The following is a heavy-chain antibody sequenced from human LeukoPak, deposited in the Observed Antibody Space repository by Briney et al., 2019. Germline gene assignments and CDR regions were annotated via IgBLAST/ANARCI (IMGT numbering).Heavy chain of an antibody. CDR1: GGSISSYY. D-gene: IGHD3-9*01. J-gene: IGHJ3*02. CDR2: IYYSGST. CDR3: ARYPTYYDILTGRNAFDI. V-gene: IGHV4-59*08. Sequence: ETLSLTCTVSGGSISSYYWSWIRQPPGKGLEWIGYIYYSGSTNYNPSLKSRVTISVDTSKNQFSLKLSSVTAADTAVYYCARYPTYYDILTGRNAFDIWGQGTMVTVSS.